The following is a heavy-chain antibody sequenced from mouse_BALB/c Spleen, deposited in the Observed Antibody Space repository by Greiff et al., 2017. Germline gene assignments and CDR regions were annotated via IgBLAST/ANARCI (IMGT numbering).Heavy chain of an antibody. CDR2: ISDGGSYT. V-gene: IGHV5-4*02. CDR1: GFTFSDYY. CDR3: ARWCKEGYAMDY. D-gene: IGHD1-1*02. Sequence: EVQLVESGGGLVKPGGSLKLSCEASGFTFSDYYMYWVRQTPEKRLEWVATISDGGSYTYYPDSVKGRFTISRDNAKNNLYLQMSSLKSEDTAMYYCARWCKEGYAMDYWGQGTSVTGSS. J-gene: IGHJ4*01.